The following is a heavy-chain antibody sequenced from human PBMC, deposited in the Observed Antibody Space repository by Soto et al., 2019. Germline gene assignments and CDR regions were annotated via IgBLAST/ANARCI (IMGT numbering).Heavy chain of an antibody. CDR3: ARDWGQQLVSWFDP. D-gene: IGHD6-13*01. CDR1: GGSISSYY. Sequence: QVQLQESGPGLVKPSETLSLTCTVSGGSISSYYWSWIRQPAGKGLEWIGRIYTSGSTNYNPSLKSRVTMAVDTSKNQFSLKLSSVTAADTAVYYCARDWGQQLVSWFDPWGQGTLVTVSS. J-gene: IGHJ5*02. V-gene: IGHV4-4*07. CDR2: IYTSGST.